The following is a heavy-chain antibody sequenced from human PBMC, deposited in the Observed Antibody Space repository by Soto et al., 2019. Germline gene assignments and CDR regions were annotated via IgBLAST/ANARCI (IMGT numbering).Heavy chain of an antibody. CDR3: ARAGDEDYYGSGSTPYYFDY. CDR1: GFTFSSYG. J-gene: IGHJ4*02. Sequence: LRLSCAASGFTFSSYGMHWVRQAPFKGLEWVAVISYDGSNKYYADSVKGRFTISRDNSKNTLYLQMNSLRAEDTAVYYCARAGDEDYYGSGSTPYYFDYWGQGTLVTVSS. CDR2: ISYDGSNK. D-gene: IGHD3-10*01. V-gene: IGHV3-30*03.